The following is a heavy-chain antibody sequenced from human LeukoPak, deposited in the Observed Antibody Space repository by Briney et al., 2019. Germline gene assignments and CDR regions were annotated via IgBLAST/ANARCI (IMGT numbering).Heavy chain of an antibody. CDR1: GYTFTSYH. CDR3: ARTTSFTASGYEY. J-gene: IGHJ4*02. V-gene: IGHV1-8*03. D-gene: IGHD5-12*01. Sequence: GASVKVSCKASGYTFTSYHINWVRQATGQGLEWMGWMNPNNGDSGYAQKFQGRVTITRDTSISTAYMELRSLRSEDTAVYFCARTTSFTASGYEYWGQGTLVTVSS. CDR2: MNPNNGDS.